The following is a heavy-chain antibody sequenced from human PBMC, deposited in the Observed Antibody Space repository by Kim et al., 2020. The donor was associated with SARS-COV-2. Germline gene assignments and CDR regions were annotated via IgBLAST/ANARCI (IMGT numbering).Heavy chain of an antibody. CDR2: IYYSGST. CDR3: ARRVATIEEGLGFDY. Sequence: SETLSLTCTVSGGSISSSSYYWGWIRQPPGKGLEWIGSIYYSGSTYYNPSLKSRVTISVDTSKNQFSLKLSSVTAADTAVYYCARRVATIEEGLGFDYWGQGTLVTVSS. D-gene: IGHD5-12*01. V-gene: IGHV4-39*01. CDR1: GGSISSSSYY. J-gene: IGHJ4*02.